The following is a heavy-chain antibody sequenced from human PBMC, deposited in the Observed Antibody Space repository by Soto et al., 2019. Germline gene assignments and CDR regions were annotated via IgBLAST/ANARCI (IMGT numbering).Heavy chain of an antibody. V-gene: IGHV2-5*02. D-gene: IGHD3-10*01. CDR3: AHNNYYGSGSVY. CDR1: GFSLNTRGVG. CDR2: IYWDNDK. J-gene: IGHJ4*02. Sequence: SGPTLVNPTQTLTLTCAFSGFSLNTRGVGVGWIRQPPGKALEWLALIYWDNDKRYSPSLKSRLTITKDTPKNHVVLMMTDMDPVDTATYYYAHNNYYGSGSVYWGQGTLVTVSS.